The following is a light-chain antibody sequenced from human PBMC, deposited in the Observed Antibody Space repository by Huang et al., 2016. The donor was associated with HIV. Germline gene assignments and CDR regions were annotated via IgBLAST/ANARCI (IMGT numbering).Light chain of an antibody. CDR2: KVS. V-gene: IGKV2-30*01. J-gene: IGKJ1*01. Sequence: DVVMTQSPLSLPVTLGQPATISCRSSQSLLYSDGNTYLNWFQQRPGQSPRRLIYKVSSRESGVPDRFSGSGSGTDFTLKISRVEAEDVGVYYCMQGTHWPPTFGQGTKVEIK. CDR3: MQGTHWPPT. CDR1: QSLLYSDGNTY.